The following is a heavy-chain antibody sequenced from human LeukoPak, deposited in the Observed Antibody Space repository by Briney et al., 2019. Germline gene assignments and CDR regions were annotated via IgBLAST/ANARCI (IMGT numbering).Heavy chain of an antibody. Sequence: SETLSLTCTVSGYSISTGYYWDWIRQPPGKGLEWIGTFYHGGSTYYNPSLKSRVTISVDTSKNQFSLKLSSVTAADTAVYYCARRGNYCSSTSCHKFFDYWGQGTLVTVSS. J-gene: IGHJ4*02. D-gene: IGHD2-2*02. CDR1: GYSISTGYY. V-gene: IGHV4-38-2*02. CDR2: FYHGGST. CDR3: ARRGNYCSSTSCHKFFDY.